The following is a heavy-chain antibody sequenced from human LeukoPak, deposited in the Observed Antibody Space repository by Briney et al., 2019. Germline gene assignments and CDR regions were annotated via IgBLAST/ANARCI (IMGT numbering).Heavy chain of an antibody. Sequence: SETLSLTCTVSGGSISSSSYYWGWIRQPPGKGLEWIGSIYHSGSTYYNPSLKSRVTISVDTSKNQFSLKLSSVTAADTAVYYCARTYYYDSSGYYYDNWFDPWGQGTLVTVSS. D-gene: IGHD3-22*01. CDR3: ARTYYYDSSGYYYDNWFDP. CDR1: GGSISSSSYY. J-gene: IGHJ5*02. CDR2: IYHSGST. V-gene: IGHV4-39*07.